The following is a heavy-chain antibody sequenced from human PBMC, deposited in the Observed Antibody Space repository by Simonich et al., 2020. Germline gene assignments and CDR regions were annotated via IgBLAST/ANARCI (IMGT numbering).Heavy chain of an antibody. V-gene: IGHV1-18*01. Sequence: QVQLVQSGAEVKKPGASVKVSCQASGYTFTSYGISCVRQAPGKGLEWMGWISDYNGNTNYAQKLHGRVTMTTDTSTSTAYMELRSRRADDTAVYYCARTHRWYFDYWGQGTLVTVSS. J-gene: IGHJ4*02. CDR2: ISDYNGNT. CDR1: GYTFTSYG. CDR3: ARTHRWYFDY. D-gene: IGHD2-15*01.